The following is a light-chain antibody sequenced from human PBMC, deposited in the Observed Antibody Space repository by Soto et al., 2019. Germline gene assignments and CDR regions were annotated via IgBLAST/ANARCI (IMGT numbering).Light chain of an antibody. CDR2: NNN. Sequence: QSVLTQPPSASGTTGQRVTISCSGSSSNIGSNTVNWYQQLPGTAPKLLIYNNNQRPSVVPDRFSGSKSGTSASLAISGLQSEDEADYYCAAWDDSFWMFGGGTKLTVL. CDR1: SSNIGSNT. V-gene: IGLV1-44*01. CDR3: AAWDDSFWM. J-gene: IGLJ3*02.